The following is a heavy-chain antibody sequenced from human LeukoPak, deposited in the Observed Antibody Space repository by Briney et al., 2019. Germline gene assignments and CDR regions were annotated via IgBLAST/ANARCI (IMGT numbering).Heavy chain of an antibody. V-gene: IGHV1-2*02. CDR1: GYTFTGYY. D-gene: IGHD6-6*01. CDR3: ARDPSSIAARNTFDY. CDR2: INPNSGGT. Sequence: ASVKVSCKASGYTFTGYYMHWVRQAPGHGLEWMGWINPNSGGTNYAQKFQGRVTMTRDTSISTAYMELSRLRSDDTAVYYCARDPSSIAARNTFDYWGQGTLVTVSS. J-gene: IGHJ4*02.